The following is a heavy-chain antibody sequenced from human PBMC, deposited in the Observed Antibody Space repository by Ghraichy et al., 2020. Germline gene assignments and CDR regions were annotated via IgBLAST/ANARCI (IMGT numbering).Heavy chain of an antibody. CDR2: IYYSGST. Sequence: LRLSCTVSGGSISSGGYYWSWIRQHPGKGLEWIGYIYYSGSTYYNPSLKSRVTISVDTSKNQFSLKLSSVTAADTAVYYCARDRGTAMASGFDYWGQGTLVTVSS. CDR3: ARDRGTAMASGFDY. D-gene: IGHD5-18*01. CDR1: GGSISSGGYY. J-gene: IGHJ4*02. V-gene: IGHV4-31*03.